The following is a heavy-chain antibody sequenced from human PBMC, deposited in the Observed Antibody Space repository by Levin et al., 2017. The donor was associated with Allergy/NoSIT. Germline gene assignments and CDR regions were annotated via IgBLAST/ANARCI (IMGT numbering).Heavy chain of an antibody. CDR2: INEDGSTI. Sequence: ASVKVSCAASGFSVSRYWMHWVRQAPGKGLAWVSRINEDGSTINYADSVEGRFTISRDSAKNTLYLQMNSLRVEDTAVYYCTRDTFGVDDYWGQGTMVTVSS. CDR3: TRDTFGVDDY. J-gene: IGHJ4*02. D-gene: IGHD3-3*01. CDR1: GFSVSRYW. V-gene: IGHV3-74*01.